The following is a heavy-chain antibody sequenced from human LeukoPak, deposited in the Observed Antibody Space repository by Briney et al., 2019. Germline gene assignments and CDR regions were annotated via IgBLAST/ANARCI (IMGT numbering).Heavy chain of an antibody. CDR1: GFTFSSYG. D-gene: IGHD3-22*01. CDR3: ARDTEGYYDSSGYYYGYFDY. J-gene: IGHJ4*02. V-gene: IGHV3-33*01. CDR2: IWYDGSNK. Sequence: GGSLRLSCAASGFTFSSYGMHWVRQAPGKGLEWEAVIWYDGSNKYYADSVKGRFTISRDNSKNTLYLQMNSLRAEDTAVYYCARDTEGYYDSSGYYYGYFDYWGQGTLVTVSS.